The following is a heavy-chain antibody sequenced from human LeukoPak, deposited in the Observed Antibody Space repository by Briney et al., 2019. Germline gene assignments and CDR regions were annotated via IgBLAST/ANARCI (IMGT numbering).Heavy chain of an antibody. J-gene: IGHJ4*02. CDR3: AKPVRGVIITPHYFDY. V-gene: IGHV3-23*01. CDR2: ISGSGGST. CDR1: GFTFSSYA. D-gene: IGHD3-10*01. Sequence: PGGSLRLSCAASGFTFSSYAMSWVRQAPGKGLEWVSAISGSGGSTYYADSVKGRFTISRDNSKNTLYLQMNSLRAEDTAVYYCAKPVRGVIITPHYFDYWGQGTPVTVSS.